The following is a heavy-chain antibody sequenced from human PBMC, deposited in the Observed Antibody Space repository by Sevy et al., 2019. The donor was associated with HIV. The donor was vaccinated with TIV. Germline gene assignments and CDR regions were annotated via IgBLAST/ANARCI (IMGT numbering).Heavy chain of an antibody. V-gene: IGHV3-23*01. CDR1: GLTLNNYA. Sequence: GGSLRLSCAASGLTLNNYAVSWVRQASGKGLAWVSLINLNGENKFYADSVKGRFTISRYNFKNMLYLEMKSLRAEDTAVYYCVHRYGDYGRGNWGQGTLVTVSS. D-gene: IGHD4-17*01. CDR3: VHRYGDYGRGN. J-gene: IGHJ4*02. CDR2: INLNGENK.